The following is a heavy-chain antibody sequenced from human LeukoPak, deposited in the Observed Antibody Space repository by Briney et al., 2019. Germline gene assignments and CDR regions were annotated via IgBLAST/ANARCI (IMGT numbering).Heavy chain of an antibody. Sequence: EASVKVSCKASGYTFTSYDINWVRQATGQGLEWMGRIIPIFGTANYAQKFQGRVTINADEFTSTVYMELYSLTSEDTAVYYCARDRGYSYAKKSSYYYYMDVWGKGTTVTVSS. CDR2: IIPIFGTA. V-gene: IGHV1-69*13. CDR1: GYTFTSYD. J-gene: IGHJ6*03. D-gene: IGHD5-18*01. CDR3: ARDRGYSYAKKSSYYYYMDV.